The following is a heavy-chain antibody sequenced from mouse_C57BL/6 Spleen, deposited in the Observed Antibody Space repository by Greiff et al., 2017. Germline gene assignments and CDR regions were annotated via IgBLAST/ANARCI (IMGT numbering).Heavy chain of an antibody. Sequence: QVQLQQSGPELVKPGASVKISCKASGYAFSSSWMNWVKQRTGKGLEWIGRLYPGDGDTNYTGKFKGKATLTADKSSSTAYMQLSSLTAEDSAVYCFARSYAGYLYYAMDYWGQGTSGTVAS. CDR2: LYPGDGDT. D-gene: IGHD2-3*01. J-gene: IGHJ4*01. V-gene: IGHV1-82*01. CDR1: GYAFSSSW. CDR3: ARSYAGYLYYAMDY.